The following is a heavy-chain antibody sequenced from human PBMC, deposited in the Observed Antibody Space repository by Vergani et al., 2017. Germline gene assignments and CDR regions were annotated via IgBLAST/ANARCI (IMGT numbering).Heavy chain of an antibody. CDR2: INHSGST. CDR1: GYSISSGYY. CDR3: ARGPRFGENRTGIDY. V-gene: IGHV4-38-2*01. J-gene: IGHJ4*02. Sequence: QVQLQESGPGLVKPSETLSLTCAVSGYSISSGYYWSWIRQPPGKGLEWIGEINHSGSTNYNPSLKSRVTISVDTSKNQFSLKLSSVTAADTAVYYCARGPRFGENRTGIDYWGQGTLVTVSS. D-gene: IGHD3-10*01.